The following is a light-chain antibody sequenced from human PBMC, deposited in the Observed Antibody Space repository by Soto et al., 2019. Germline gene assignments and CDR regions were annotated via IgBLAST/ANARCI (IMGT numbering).Light chain of an antibody. CDR3: QQYNNWPLT. CDR2: GAS. J-gene: IGKJ3*01. Sequence: EIVMTQSPATLSVSPGERATLSCRASQSVNSNLAWYQHNPGQAPRLLIYGASTRATGIPARVSGSGSGTEFTLSISSLQSEDFAIYYCQQYNNWPLTFGPGTKVDIK. CDR1: QSVNSN. V-gene: IGKV3D-15*01.